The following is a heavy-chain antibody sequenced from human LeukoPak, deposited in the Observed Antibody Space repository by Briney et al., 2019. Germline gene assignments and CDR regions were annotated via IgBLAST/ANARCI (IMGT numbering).Heavy chain of an antibody. CDR3: ARGGSRIAVAGNFDY. Sequence: EASVKVSCKASGGTLSSYAISWVRQAPGQGLEWMGGIIPIFGTANYAQKFQGRVTITADESTSTAYMELSSLRSEDTAVYYCARGGSRIAVAGNFDYWGQGTLVTVSS. D-gene: IGHD6-19*01. J-gene: IGHJ4*02. V-gene: IGHV1-69*01. CDR1: GGTLSSYA. CDR2: IIPIFGTA.